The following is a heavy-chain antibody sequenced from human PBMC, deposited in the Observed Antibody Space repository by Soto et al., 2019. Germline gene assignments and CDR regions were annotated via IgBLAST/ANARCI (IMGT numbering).Heavy chain of an antibody. D-gene: IGHD3-16*02. CDR1: GGSISSGGSS. CDR3: ARVYDYIWGSYRLNHYFDY. J-gene: IGHJ4*02. V-gene: IGHV4-31*03. CDR2: IDYSGST. Sequence: QVQLQESGPGLVKPSQTLSLTSTFSGGSISSGGSSWSWFGQHPGKGLGWIGYIDYSGSTYYNPSLKSRVTISVDTSKNQFSLKLSSVTAADTAVYYCARVYDYIWGSYRLNHYFDYWGQGTLVTVSS.